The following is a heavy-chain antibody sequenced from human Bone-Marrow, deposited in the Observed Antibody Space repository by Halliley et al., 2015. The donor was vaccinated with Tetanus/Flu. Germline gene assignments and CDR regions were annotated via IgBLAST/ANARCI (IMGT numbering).Heavy chain of an antibody. CDR2: FYPGDSDA. CDR3: ARQPGAFYYYSMDV. D-gene: IGHD7-27*01. Sequence: WMGIFYPGDSDARYSPSFQGQVTISVDESISTVYLQWSSLKASDTAMYYCARQPGAFYYYSMDVWGQGTAVTVSS. V-gene: IGHV5-51*01. J-gene: IGHJ6*02.